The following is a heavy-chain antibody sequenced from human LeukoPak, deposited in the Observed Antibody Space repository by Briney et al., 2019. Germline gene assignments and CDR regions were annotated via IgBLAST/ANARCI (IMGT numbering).Heavy chain of an antibody. CDR3: ARGRLGPQDIVVVPAAQDAYYFDY. Sequence: SETLSLTCAVYGGSFSGYYWSWIRQPPGKGLEWIGEINHSGSTNYNPSLKSRVTISVDTSKNQFSPKLSSVTAADTAVYYCARGRLGPQDIVVVPAAQDAYYFDYWGQGTLVTVSS. D-gene: IGHD2-2*01. J-gene: IGHJ4*02. V-gene: IGHV4-34*01. CDR2: INHSGST. CDR1: GGSFSGYY.